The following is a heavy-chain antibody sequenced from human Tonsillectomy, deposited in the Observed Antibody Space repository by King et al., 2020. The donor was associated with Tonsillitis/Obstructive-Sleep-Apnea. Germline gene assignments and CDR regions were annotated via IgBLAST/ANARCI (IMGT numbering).Heavy chain of an antibody. D-gene: IGHD3-22*01. CDR1: GFTFSSFE. J-gene: IGHJ4*02. CDR3: ARMETSGYYFDS. CDR2: ISISGSTR. Sequence: VQLVESGGGLIQPGGSLRLSCAASGFTFSSFEMNWVRQAPGKGLEWLSYISISGSTRFYADSVKGRFTISRDNAKNALFLQMSSLRAEDTAVYYCARMETSGYYFDSWGQGALVTVSS. V-gene: IGHV3-48*03.